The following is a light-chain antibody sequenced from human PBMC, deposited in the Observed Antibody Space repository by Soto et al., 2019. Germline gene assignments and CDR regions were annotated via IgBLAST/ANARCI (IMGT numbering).Light chain of an antibody. J-gene: IGKJ1*01. CDR1: QSVSIN. CDR2: DTS. V-gene: IGKV3D-15*01. CDR3: QQYGYLGT. Sequence: EIVMTQSPATLSVSPGERATLSCRASQSVSINLAWYQQKPGQAPRLLIYDTSTRAIDIPDRFSGSGSGTDFTLTISRLEPEDFAVYYCQQYGYLGTFGQGTKVDIK.